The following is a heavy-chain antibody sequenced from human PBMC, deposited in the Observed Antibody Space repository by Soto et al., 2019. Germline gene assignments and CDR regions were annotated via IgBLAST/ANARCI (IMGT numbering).Heavy chain of an antibody. V-gene: IGHV3-23*01. J-gene: IGHJ4*02. D-gene: IGHD3-9*01. CDR1: GFTFASYA. CDR2: TSGSGGST. CDR3: AKGITISHRYLFDC. Sequence: EVQLLESGGGLVQPGGSLRLSCAASGFTFASYAMSWVRQAPGKGLEWVSTTSGSGGSTYYADSVQGRFTISRDNSKHALYLQMNSLRAEDTAVYYCAKGITISHRYLFDCWGQGTLVTVSS.